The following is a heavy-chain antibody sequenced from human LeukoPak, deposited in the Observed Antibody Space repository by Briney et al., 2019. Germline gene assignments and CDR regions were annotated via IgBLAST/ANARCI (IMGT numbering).Heavy chain of an antibody. Sequence: ASVKVSCKASGYTFTSYYMHWVRQAPGQGLEWMGIINPSGGSTSYAQKFQGRVTMTRDTSTSTVYMELSSLRSEDTAVYYCARGFGNGDYVRPWSFDYWGQGTLVTVSS. V-gene: IGHV1-46*01. CDR1: GYTFTSYY. J-gene: IGHJ4*02. D-gene: IGHD4-17*01. CDR2: INPSGGST. CDR3: ARGFGNGDYVRPWSFDY.